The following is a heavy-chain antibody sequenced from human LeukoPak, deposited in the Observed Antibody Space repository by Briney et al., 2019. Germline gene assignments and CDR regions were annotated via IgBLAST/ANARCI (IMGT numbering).Heavy chain of an antibody. D-gene: IGHD2-2*02. V-gene: IGHV3-74*01. Sequence: GGSLRLSCAASKFSFTSYWMHWVRQAPGKGLVWVSRINPDGSRTNYADSVEGRFTISRDNAKNTLYLQMNSLRAEDRAVYYCARSDCGSASCYTGSNWGQGTLVTVSS. CDR2: INPDGSRT. CDR1: KFSFTSYW. CDR3: ARSDCGSASCYTGSN. J-gene: IGHJ4*02.